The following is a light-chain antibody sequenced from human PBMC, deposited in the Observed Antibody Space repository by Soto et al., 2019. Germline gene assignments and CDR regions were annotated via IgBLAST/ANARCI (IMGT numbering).Light chain of an antibody. V-gene: IGLV2-18*02. CDR2: EVS. CDR1: SSGVGSYNR. J-gene: IGLJ1*01. CDR3: YSFTTSNTYV. Sequence: QSVLTQPPSVSGSPGQSVTISCSGTSSGVGSYNRVSWYQQAPGTAPKVMIYEVSNRPSGVPDRFSGSKSGNTASLTISGLQPEDEADYYCYSFTTSNTYVFGTGTKVTVL.